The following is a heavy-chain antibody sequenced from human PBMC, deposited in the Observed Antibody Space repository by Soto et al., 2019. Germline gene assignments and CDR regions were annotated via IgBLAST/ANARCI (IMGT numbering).Heavy chain of an antibody. CDR2: ILPTLHTT. CDR3: ASGPGYCSGGSCRPSEYFRH. CDR1: GVTFFNSG. D-gene: IGHD2-15*01. J-gene: IGHJ1*01. V-gene: IGHV1-69*11. Sequence: QVHLVQSGAEVKKHGSSVKVSCKASGVTFFNSGFSWVRQAPGQGLEWVGGILPTLHTTKYAQSFRGRVTMTADESTSTAYMELSSRRADDTAVYYCASGPGYCSGGSCRPSEYFRHWGQGTLLSVSS.